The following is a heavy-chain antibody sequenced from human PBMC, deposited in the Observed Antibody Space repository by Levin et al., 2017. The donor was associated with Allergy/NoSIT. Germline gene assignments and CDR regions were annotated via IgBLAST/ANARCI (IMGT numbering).Heavy chain of an antibody. CDR3: ARVTEMVRGVINWYFDL. D-gene: IGHD3-10*01. Sequence: KAGGSLRLSCAVSGASISSGHWWSWVRQTPGKGLEWIGEVDHNGNTNYSPSLKSRVIISADKSKNQFSLELRSVTAADAAVYYCARVTEMVRGVINWYFDLWGRGTLVTVSS. CDR1: GASISSGHW. CDR2: VDHNGNT. V-gene: IGHV4-4*02. J-gene: IGHJ2*01.